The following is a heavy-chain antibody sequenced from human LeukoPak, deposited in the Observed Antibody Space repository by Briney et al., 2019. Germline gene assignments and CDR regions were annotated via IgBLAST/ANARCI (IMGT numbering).Heavy chain of an antibody. J-gene: IGHJ4*02. V-gene: IGHV1-46*01. CDR1: GYTFTSYY. D-gene: IGHD2-2*01. Sequence: ASVKVSCKASGYTFTSYYMHWVRQAPGQGLEWMGIINPSGGSTSYAQKFQGRVTITTDESTSTAYMELSSLRSEDTAVYYCARLRSTSRGFFDYWGQGTLVAVSS. CDR2: INPSGGST. CDR3: ARLRSTSRGFFDY.